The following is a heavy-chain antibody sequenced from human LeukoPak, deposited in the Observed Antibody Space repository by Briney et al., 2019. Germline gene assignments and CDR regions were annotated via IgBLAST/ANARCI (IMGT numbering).Heavy chain of an antibody. CDR2: IYYSGST. D-gene: IGHD4-17*01. Sequence: SQTRSLTCTVSGGSVSRGGYYWSWIRQHPGRGLEWIGYIYYSGSTYYNPSLKSRVTISVDTSKNQFSLKLTSVTAADTAVYYCARGYGEDEYFDYWGQGTLVTVSS. J-gene: IGHJ4*02. V-gene: IGHV4-31*03. CDR3: ARGYGEDEYFDY. CDR1: GGSVSRGGYY.